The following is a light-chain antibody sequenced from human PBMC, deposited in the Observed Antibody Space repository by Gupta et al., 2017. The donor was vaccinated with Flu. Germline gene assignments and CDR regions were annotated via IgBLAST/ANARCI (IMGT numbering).Light chain of an antibody. CDR1: QGINNY. Sequence: DIQMTQSPSSLSASIGDRVTITCRASQGINNYLAWYQQKPGKIPKLLIYSASTLQSGVSSRFTGSRSGTDFTLTISSLHPEDVATYYCQKEPNAPHAFGHGTKVDIK. CDR2: SAS. V-gene: IGKV1-27*01. J-gene: IGKJ3*01. CDR3: QKEPNAPHA.